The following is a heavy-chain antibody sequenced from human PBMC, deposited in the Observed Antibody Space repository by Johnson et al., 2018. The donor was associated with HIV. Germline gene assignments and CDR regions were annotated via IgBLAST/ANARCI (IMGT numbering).Heavy chain of an antibody. V-gene: IGHV3-30*04. D-gene: IGHD2-21*01. J-gene: IGHJ3*02. CDR2: ISYDGSNK. CDR1: GFTFSTYA. CDR3: ARGGGCGGDCYSGFDAFDI. Sequence: QVQLVESGGGVVQPGRSLRLSCAASGFTFSTYAVHWVRQAPGKGLEWVAVISYDGSNKYYTDSVKGRFTISRDNSKNTLYLQINSLSTEDTAVYYCARGGGCGGDCYSGFDAFDIWGQGTLVTVFS.